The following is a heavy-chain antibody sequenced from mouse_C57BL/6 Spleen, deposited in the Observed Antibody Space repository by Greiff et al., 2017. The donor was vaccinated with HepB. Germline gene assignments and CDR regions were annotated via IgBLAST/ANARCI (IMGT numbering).Heavy chain of an antibody. Sequence: VQLKESGPELVKPGASVKMSCKASGYTFTDYNMHWVKQSHGKSLEWIGYINPNNGGTSYNQKFKGKATLTVNKSSSTAYMELRSLTSEDSAVYYCARSTVVALRYFDVWGTGTTVTVSS. CDR3: ARSTVVALRYFDV. CDR1: GYTFTDYN. CDR2: INPNNGGT. J-gene: IGHJ1*03. D-gene: IGHD1-1*01. V-gene: IGHV1-22*01.